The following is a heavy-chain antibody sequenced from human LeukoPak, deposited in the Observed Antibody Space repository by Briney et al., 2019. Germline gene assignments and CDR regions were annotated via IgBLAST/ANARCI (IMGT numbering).Heavy chain of an antibody. V-gene: IGHV3-23*01. CDR2: ISGSGGST. CDR3: AKPQYSGYDYINYYYYMDV. J-gene: IGHJ6*03. Sequence: GGSLRLSCAASGFTFSSYAMSWVRQAPGKGLEWVSGISGSGGSTYYADSVKGRFTISGDNSKNTLYLQMNSLRAEDTAVYYCAKPQYSGYDYINYYYYMDVWGKGTTVTVSS. D-gene: IGHD5-12*01. CDR1: GFTFSSYA.